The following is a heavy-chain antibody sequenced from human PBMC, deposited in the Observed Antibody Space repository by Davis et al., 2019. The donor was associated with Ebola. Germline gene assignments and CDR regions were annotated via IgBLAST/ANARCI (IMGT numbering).Heavy chain of an antibody. D-gene: IGHD3-3*01. CDR3: AGDWAQRITTFGVVPNMYYMDV. V-gene: IGHV1-58*01. CDR2: IVVGSGDT. CDR1: GFTFTNSA. J-gene: IGHJ6*03. Sequence: AASVKVSCKASGFTFTNSAVQWVRLARGQRLEWMGWIVVGSGDTNYAQKFQERVTITRDLSTTTAYMELSNLRSDDTAVYYCAGDWAQRITTFGVVPNMYYMDVWGTGTTVTVSS.